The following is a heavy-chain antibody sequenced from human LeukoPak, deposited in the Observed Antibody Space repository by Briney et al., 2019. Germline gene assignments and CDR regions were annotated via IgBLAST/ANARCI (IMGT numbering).Heavy chain of an antibody. CDR2: IYYTGST. CDR1: GGSISSSRYY. Sequence: KPSVTLSLTCTVSGGSISSSRYYWGWIRQPPGKVLEWIGSIYYTGSTYYNPSLRSGASISVDESKNQFPLKVRSVPAADTAVYYCARRGVVATADANFWGQGTLVTVSS. CDR3: ARRGVVATADANF. V-gene: IGHV4-39*01. D-gene: IGHD5-12*01. J-gene: IGHJ4*02.